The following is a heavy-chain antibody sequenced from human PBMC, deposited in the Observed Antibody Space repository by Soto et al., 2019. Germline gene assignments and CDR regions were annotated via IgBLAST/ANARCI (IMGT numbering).Heavy chain of an antibody. CDR1: GLTFRSYW. Sequence: PGGSLRLSCAASGLTFRSYWMHWVRQAPGKGLVWVSRINTDGSVAMYVDSVKGRFTISRDNAKNTLYLHMNSLRAEDTAVYYCVRDMSLWRFDSGGRGPLVTVP. CDR3: VRDMSLWRFDS. V-gene: IGHV3-74*03. D-gene: IGHD2-21*01. CDR2: INTDGSVA. J-gene: IGHJ4*02.